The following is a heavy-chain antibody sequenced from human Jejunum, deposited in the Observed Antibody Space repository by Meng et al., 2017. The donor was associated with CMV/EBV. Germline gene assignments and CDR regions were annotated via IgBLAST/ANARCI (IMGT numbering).Heavy chain of an antibody. Sequence: FRGYYWSWVRQSPGKRLEWIGEIKHSGSTNYNPSLKSRVTISVDTSKNQFSLKLSSVTAADTAVYYCARREEYYYDSTGVFHFDYWGQGTRVTVSS. CDR2: IKHSGST. CDR3: ARREEYYYDSTGVFHFDY. V-gene: IGHV4-34*01. D-gene: IGHD3-22*01. CDR1: FRGYY. J-gene: IGHJ4*02.